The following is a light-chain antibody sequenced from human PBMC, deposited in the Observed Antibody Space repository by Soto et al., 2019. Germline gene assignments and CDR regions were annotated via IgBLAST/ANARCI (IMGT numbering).Light chain of an antibody. CDR3: QQYKHWRT. J-gene: IGKJ1*01. CDR2: GAS. V-gene: IGKV3-15*01. Sequence: VVMTQSPVTLSVSPGERVTLSCRASQSVDSRLAWYQHKPGQGPRPLIYGASTRASGVPDRFSGSGSGTEFTLTISSLQSEDFAVYYCQQYKHWRTFGQGAKVEIK. CDR1: QSVDSR.